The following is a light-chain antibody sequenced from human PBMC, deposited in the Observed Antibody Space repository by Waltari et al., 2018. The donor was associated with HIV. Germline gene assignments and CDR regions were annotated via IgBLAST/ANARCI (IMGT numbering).Light chain of an antibody. V-gene: IGLV3-21*04. CDR2: DDS. CDR3: QVWDTNSHHPGV. Sequence: SYVLTQPPPVSVAPGKTARITCAGNNLGSKSATWYQQKPGKATVLVIYDDSDRPSGGPERFSGSNSENTATLTNSRVEAGDEADYYCQVWDTNSHHPGVFGGGTKLTVL. J-gene: IGLJ3*02. CDR1: NLGSKS.